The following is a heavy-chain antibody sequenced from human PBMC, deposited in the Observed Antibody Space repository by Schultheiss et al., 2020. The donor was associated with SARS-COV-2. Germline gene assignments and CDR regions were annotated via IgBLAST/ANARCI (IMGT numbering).Heavy chain of an antibody. V-gene: IGHV3-9*03. CDR3: AKVWTTATKGYYYYGMDV. D-gene: IGHD4-11*01. CDR1: GFTFDDYA. J-gene: IGHJ6*02. CDR2: ISRSSGDI. Sequence: GGSLRLSCAASGFTFDDYAMHWVRQAPGKGLEWVSGISRSSGDIIYADSLKGRFTISRDNSKNTLYLQMGSLRAEDMAVYYCAKVWTTATKGYYYYGMDVWGQGTTVTVSS.